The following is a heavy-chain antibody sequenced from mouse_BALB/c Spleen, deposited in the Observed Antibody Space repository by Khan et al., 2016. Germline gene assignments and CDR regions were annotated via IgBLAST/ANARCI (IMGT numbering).Heavy chain of an antibody. D-gene: IGHD1-1*01. J-gene: IGHJ4*01. CDR1: GYSITSDYA. V-gene: IGHV3-2*02. CDR3: ARSDYGDDDAMDY. CDR2: ISYSGST. Sequence: EVQLQESGPGLVKPSQSLSLTCTVTGYSITSDYAWNWIRQFPGNRLEWMGYISYSGSTSYNPSLKSRISITRDTSKHQFFLQMNSVTSEDTATDYCARSDYGDDDAMDYWGQGTSVTVSS.